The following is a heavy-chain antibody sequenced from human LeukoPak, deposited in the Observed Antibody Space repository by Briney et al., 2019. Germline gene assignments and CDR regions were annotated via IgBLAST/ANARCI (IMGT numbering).Heavy chain of an antibody. Sequence: GGSLRLSCAASGFTFSSYWMNWVRQAPGKGLEWVANIKEDGSEKYYADSVKGRFTISRDNAKNSLYLQMNSLRAEDTSVYYCARDLYDAFDIWGQGTMVTVSS. V-gene: IGHV3-7*01. CDR2: IKEDGSEK. J-gene: IGHJ3*02. D-gene: IGHD2-8*01. CDR3: ARDLYDAFDI. CDR1: GFTFSSYW.